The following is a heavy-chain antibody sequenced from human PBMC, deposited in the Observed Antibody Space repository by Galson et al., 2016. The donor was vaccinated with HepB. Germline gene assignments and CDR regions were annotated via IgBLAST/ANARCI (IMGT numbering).Heavy chain of an antibody. D-gene: IGHD4-17*01. CDR1: GYTLTGYY. Sequence: SVKVSCKASGYTLTGYYIYWVRQAPGQGLEWMGWINPSSGGANYAQKFQGRVTMTRDTSVTTAYMELSRLRSDDTAVYYCARDYGDYADYWGQGTLFTVSS. J-gene: IGHJ4*02. CDR2: INPSSGGA. CDR3: ARDYGDYADY. V-gene: IGHV1-2*02.